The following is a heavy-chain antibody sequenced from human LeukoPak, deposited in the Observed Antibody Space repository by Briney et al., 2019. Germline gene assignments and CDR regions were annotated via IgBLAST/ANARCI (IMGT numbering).Heavy chain of an antibody. J-gene: IGHJ4*02. V-gene: IGHV3-23*01. Sequence: GGSLRLSCAASGFTFSSYAMSWVRQAPGKGLEWVSAISGSGGSTYYADSVKGRFTISRDNSKNTLYLQMNSLRAEDTAVYYCAKGAYLYYDILTGYYSGYFDYWGQGTLVTVSS. CDR1: GFTFSSYA. CDR3: AKGAYLYYDILTGYYSGYFDY. D-gene: IGHD3-9*01. CDR2: ISGSGGST.